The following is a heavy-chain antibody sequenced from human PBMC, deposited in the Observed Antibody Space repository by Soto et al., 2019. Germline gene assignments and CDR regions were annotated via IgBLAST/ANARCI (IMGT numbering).Heavy chain of an antibody. J-gene: IGHJ4*02. V-gene: IGHV3-21*01. CDR2: ISSSSYI. Sequence: PGGSLRLSCAASGFTFSSYSMNWVRQAPGKGLEWVSSISSSSYIYYADSVKGRFTISRDNAKNSLYLQMNSLRAEDTAVYYCARDAYCSSTSCYADYWGQGTLVTVSS. CDR1: GFTFSSYS. D-gene: IGHD2-2*01. CDR3: ARDAYCSSTSCYADY.